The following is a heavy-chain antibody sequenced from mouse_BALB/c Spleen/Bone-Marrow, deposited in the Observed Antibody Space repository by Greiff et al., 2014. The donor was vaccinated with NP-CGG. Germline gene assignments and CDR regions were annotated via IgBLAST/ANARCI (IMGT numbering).Heavy chain of an antibody. V-gene: IGHV5-6*01. CDR1: GFTFSSYG. CDR2: ISSGGSYT. J-gene: IGHJ3*01. CDR3: ARPYDFGAWFAY. D-gene: IGHD2-4*01. Sequence: EVKLMESGGDLVKPGGSLKLSCAASGFTFSSYGMSWVRQTPDKRLEWVATISSGGSYTYYPDSVKGRFTISRDNAKTTLYLQMSSLKSEDTAMYYCARPYDFGAWFAYWGQGTLVTVSA.